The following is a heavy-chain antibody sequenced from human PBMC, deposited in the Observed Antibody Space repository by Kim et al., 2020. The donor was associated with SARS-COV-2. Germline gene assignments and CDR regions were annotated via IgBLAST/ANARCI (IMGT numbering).Heavy chain of an antibody. Sequence: GGSLRLSCTASGLSVSRSHMTWVRQAPGKGLEWVSLMYSNKTTNYTDSVKGRFAVSRDNSTNTFFLQMTSLRVDDTATYYCARDRGRNDRGYSYGIDVWG. J-gene: IGHJ3*01. CDR3: ARDRGRNDRGYSYGIDV. D-gene: IGHD5-12*01. V-gene: IGHV3-53*01. CDR1: GLSVSRSH. CDR2: MYSNKTT.